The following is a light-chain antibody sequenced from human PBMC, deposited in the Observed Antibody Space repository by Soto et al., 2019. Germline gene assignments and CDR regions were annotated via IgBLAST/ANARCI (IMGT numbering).Light chain of an antibody. CDR1: SSNIGADYD. V-gene: IGLV1-40*01. CDR2: GNS. CDR3: QSYDSSLSGSV. J-gene: IGLJ3*02. Sequence: QSVLTQPPSVSGAPGQRVTISCTGSSSNIGADYDVHWYQQLPGTAPKLLIYGNSNRPSGVPDRFSASKSGTSASLAITGLQAEDEADYYCQSYDSSLSGSVFGGGTKVTVL.